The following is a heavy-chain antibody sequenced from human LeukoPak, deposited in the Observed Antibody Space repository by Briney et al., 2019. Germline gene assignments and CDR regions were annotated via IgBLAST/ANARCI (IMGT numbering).Heavy chain of an antibody. D-gene: IGHD2-2*01. CDR3: AGSTSPNYYYMDV. Sequence: SETLSLTCTVSGGSISSGGYYWSWIRQHPGKGLEWIGYIYYSGSTYYNPSLKSRVTISRDTSKNQLSLKLNSVTAADTAVYYCAGSTSPNYYYMDVWDKGATVTVSS. CDR2: IYYSGST. V-gene: IGHV4-31*03. J-gene: IGHJ6*03. CDR1: GGSISSGGYY.